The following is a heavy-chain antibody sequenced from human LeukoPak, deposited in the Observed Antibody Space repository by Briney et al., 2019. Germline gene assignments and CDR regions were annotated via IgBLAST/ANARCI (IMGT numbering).Heavy chain of an antibody. Sequence: GGSLRLSCAASGFTFSTYWMTWVRQAPGKGLEWVANIKPDGSQIYYVDSVKGRFTISRDNAKNSLYLQMNSLRAEDTAVYYCARVRGYYYYMDVWGKGTTVTVSS. CDR2: IKPDGSQI. V-gene: IGHV3-7*01. J-gene: IGHJ6*03. CDR1: GFTFSTYW. CDR3: ARVRGYYYYMDV.